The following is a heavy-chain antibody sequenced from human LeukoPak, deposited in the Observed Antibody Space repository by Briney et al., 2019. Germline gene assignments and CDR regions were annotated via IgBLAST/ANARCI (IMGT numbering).Heavy chain of an antibody. D-gene: IGHD2-15*01. Sequence: ASVKVSCKASGYTFTGYYIHWVRQAPGQGLEWMGWINPNSGDTNYAQRFQGRVTMTRDTSIRTAFMELSSLRSDDTAFYYCARDERFCNGDNHYPDLGYWGQGTLVTVSS. J-gene: IGHJ4*02. CDR3: ARDERFCNGDNHYPDLGY. V-gene: IGHV1-2*02. CDR2: INPNSGDT. CDR1: GYTFTGYY.